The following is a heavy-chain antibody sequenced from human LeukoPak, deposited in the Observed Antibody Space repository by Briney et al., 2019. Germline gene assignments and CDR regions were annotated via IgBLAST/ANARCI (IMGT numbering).Heavy chain of an antibody. CDR1: GDSVSSNSAA. V-gene: IGHV6-1*01. CDR3: ARGQDRVGYHIFDY. J-gene: IGHJ4*02. Sequence: PSQTLSLTCAISGDSVSSNSAAWNWLRQSPSRGLEWLGRTYYRSKWYNDYAVSVKSRITINPDTSKNQFSLQLNSVTPEDTAVYYCARGQDRVGYHIFDYWGLGTLVTVSS. D-gene: IGHD6-25*01. CDR2: TYYRSKWYN.